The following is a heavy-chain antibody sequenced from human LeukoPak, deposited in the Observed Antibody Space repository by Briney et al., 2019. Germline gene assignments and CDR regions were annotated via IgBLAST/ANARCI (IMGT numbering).Heavy chain of an antibody. J-gene: IGHJ5*02. V-gene: IGHV4-34*01. D-gene: IGHD3-22*01. Sequence: SETLSLTCAVYGGSFSGYYWSWIRQPPGKGLEWIGEINHSGSTNYNPSLKSRVTISVDTSKNQFSLKLSSVTAADTAVYYCARGALRYYYDSSGLNWFDPWGQGTLVTVSS. CDR2: INHSGST. CDR3: ARGALRYYYDSSGLNWFDP. CDR1: GGSFSGYY.